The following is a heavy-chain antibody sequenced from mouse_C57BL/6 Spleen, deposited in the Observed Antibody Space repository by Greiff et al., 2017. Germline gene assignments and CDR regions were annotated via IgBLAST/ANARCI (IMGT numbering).Heavy chain of an antibody. J-gene: IGHJ4*01. CDR3: ARITTVVEGAMDY. V-gene: IGHV1-39*01. CDR1: GYSFTDYN. Sequence: VQLKQSGPELVKPGASVKLSCKASGYSFTDYNMNWVQQSNGKRLEWIGVINPNYGTTSYNQKFKGKATLTVDQSSSTAYMQLNSLTSEDSAVYYCARITTVVEGAMDYWGQGTSVTVSS. CDR2: INPNYGTT. D-gene: IGHD1-1*01.